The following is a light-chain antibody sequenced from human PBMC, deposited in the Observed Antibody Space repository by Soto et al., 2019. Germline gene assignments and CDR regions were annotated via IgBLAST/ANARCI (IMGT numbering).Light chain of an antibody. Sequence: QLVLTQPASVSGSPGQSITISCTGTSSDVGGYNYVSWYQQHPGKAPKLMIYDVSNRPSGVSNRFSGSKSGNTASLTISGLQAEDEADYYCSSYTSSSSWDFGTGTKLTVL. CDR3: SSYTSSSSWD. CDR2: DVS. CDR1: SSDVGGYNY. V-gene: IGLV2-14*01. J-gene: IGLJ1*01.